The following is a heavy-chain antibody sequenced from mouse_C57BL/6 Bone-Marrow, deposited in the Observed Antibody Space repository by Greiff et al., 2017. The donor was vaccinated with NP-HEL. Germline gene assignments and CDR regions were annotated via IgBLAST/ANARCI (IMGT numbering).Heavy chain of an antibody. CDR2: IRNKANGYTT. CDR3: ARIYYDYLYYAMDY. J-gene: IGHJ4*01. Sequence: EVKLMESGGGLVQPGGSLSLSCAASGFTFTDYYMSWVRQPPGKALEWLGFIRNKANGYTTEYSASVKGRFTISRDNSQSILYLQMNALRAEDSATYYCARIYYDYLYYAMDYWGQGTSVTVSS. D-gene: IGHD2-4*01. CDR1: GFTFTDYY. V-gene: IGHV7-3*01.